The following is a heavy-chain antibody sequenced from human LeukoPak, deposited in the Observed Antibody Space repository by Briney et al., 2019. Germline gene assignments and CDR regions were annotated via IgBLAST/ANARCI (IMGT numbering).Heavy chain of an antibody. CDR1: GGSISSYY. CDR2: IYYSGST. Sequence: SETLSLTCTVSGGSISSYYWSWIRQPPGKGLEWIGYIYYSGSTNYNPSLKSRVTISVDTSKNQFSLKLSSVTAADTAVYYCARYALSSWYGPNYFDYWGQGTLVTVSS. J-gene: IGHJ4*02. D-gene: IGHD6-13*01. CDR3: ARYALSSWYGPNYFDY. V-gene: IGHV4-59*01.